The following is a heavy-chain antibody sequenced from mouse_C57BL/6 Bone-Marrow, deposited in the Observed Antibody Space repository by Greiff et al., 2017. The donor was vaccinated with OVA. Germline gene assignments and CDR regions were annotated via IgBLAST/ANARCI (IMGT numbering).Heavy chain of an antibody. J-gene: IGHJ4*01. Sequence: DVKLQESGGDLVKPGGSLKLSCAASGFTFSSYGMSWVRQTPDKRLEWVATISSGGSYTYYPDSVKGLFTISRDNAKNTLYLQMSSLKSEDTAMYYCERRYYGSLYAMDYWGQGTSVTVSS. CDR1: GFTFSSYG. CDR2: ISSGGSYT. V-gene: IGHV5-6*02. CDR3: ERRYYGSLYAMDY. D-gene: IGHD1-1*01.